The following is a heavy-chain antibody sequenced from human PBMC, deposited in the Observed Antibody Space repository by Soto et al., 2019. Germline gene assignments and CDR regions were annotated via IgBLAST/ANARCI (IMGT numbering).Heavy chain of an antibody. D-gene: IGHD3-10*01. J-gene: IGHJ3*02. CDR2: IYYSGGT. CDR1: GGSISSGGYY. CDR3: ARPYGSGSYDAFDI. V-gene: IGHV4-31*03. Sequence: QVQLQESGPRLVKASQTLSLTCTVSGGSISSGGYYWSWIRQHPGKGLEWIGYIYYSGGTYYNPSLKSRVTISVDTSKSQFSLKLSSVTAADTAVYYCARPYGSGSYDAFDIWGQGTMVTVS.